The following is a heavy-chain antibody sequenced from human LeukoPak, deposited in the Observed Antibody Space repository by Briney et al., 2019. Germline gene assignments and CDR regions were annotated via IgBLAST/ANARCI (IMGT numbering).Heavy chain of an antibody. Sequence: GASVKVSCKASGGTFSSYAISWVRQAPGQGLEWMGWISAYNGDTKYAQNLQGRVTLTTYTSTTTAYLELRSLTSDDTAVYYCARDPSNTSGWKTWFDPWGQGTLVTVSS. J-gene: IGHJ5*02. CDR1: GGTFSSYA. CDR3: ARDPSNTSGWKTWFDP. V-gene: IGHV1-18*01. D-gene: IGHD6-19*01. CDR2: ISAYNGDT.